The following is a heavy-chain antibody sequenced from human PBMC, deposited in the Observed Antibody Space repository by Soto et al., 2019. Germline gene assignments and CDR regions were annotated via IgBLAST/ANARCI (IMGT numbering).Heavy chain of an antibody. V-gene: IGHV3-74*01. Sequence: GGSLRLSCAASGFTFSNYWMQWVRQAPGKGLVWVSRINAEGSSASYADSVRGRFTTSRDNAKNTLYLQMNSLRAEDTAVYYCAKSHEFGVVILYYFDYWGQGTLVTSPQ. J-gene: IGHJ4*02. D-gene: IGHD3-3*01. CDR2: INAEGSSA. CDR1: GFTFSNYW. CDR3: AKSHEFGVVILYYFDY.